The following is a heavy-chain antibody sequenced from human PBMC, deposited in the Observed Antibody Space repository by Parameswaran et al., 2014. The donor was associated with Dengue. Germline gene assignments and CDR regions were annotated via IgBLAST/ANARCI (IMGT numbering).Heavy chain of an antibody. CDR3: ARGRRLWPGPYYMDV. D-gene: IGHD2-21*01. CDR2: MNHDGST. J-gene: IGHJ6*03. V-gene: IGHV4-34*01. Sequence: WIRQPPGKGLEWIGEMNHDGSTNYNPSLKSRVTISVDTSMNQFSLRLSSVTAADTAVYYCARGRRLWPGPYYMDVWGKGTTVTVSS.